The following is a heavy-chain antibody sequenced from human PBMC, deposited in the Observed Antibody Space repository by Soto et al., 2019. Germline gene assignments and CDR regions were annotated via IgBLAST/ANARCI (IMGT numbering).Heavy chain of an antibody. Sequence: EVQLLESGGGLVQPRGSLRLSCAASGFTFRTYGMSWVRQAPGKGLEWVSVISGGGGDTYYAGSVKGRFTISRDNSKNRLYLEMNSLRAEDTAVYYCAKTQQWGLPLSGGMDVWGQGTTVTVSS. CDR3: AKTQQWGLPLSGGMDV. CDR2: ISGGGGDT. V-gene: IGHV3-23*01. CDR1: GFTFRTYG. D-gene: IGHD6-19*01. J-gene: IGHJ6*02.